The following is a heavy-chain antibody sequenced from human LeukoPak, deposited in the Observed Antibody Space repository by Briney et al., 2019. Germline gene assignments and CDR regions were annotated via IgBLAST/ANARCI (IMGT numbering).Heavy chain of an antibody. J-gene: IGHJ4*02. CDR3: ARVGYDFWAPFDY. D-gene: IGHD3-3*01. CDR2: IKQDGSEK. Sequence: PGGSLRLSCAASGFTFSSYWMSWVRQAPGKGLEWVANIKQDGSEKYYVDSVKGRFTISRDNAKNSLYLQMNSLRVEDTAVYYCARVGYDFWAPFDYWGQGILVTVSS. CDR1: GFTFSSYW. V-gene: IGHV3-7*01.